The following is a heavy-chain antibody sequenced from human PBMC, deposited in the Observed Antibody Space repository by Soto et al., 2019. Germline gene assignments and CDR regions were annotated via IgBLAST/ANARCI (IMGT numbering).Heavy chain of an antibody. D-gene: IGHD3-3*01. CDR3: ARSRDFWCGYLSD. V-gene: IGHV3-48*03. CDR1: GFTFSSYE. CDR2: ISSGGTTI. J-gene: IGHJ4*02. Sequence: GGSLRLSCAASGFTFSSYEMNWVRQAPGKGLEWVSYISSGGTTIYYADSVKGRFTISRDNAKNSLDLQMNSLRADDTAIYYCARSRDFWCGYLSDWGQGTLVTVSS.